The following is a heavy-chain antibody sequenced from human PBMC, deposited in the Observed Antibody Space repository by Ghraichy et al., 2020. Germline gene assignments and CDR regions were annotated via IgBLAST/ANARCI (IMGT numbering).Heavy chain of an antibody. CDR1: GGSISSGGYY. J-gene: IGHJ4*02. D-gene: IGHD4-17*01. V-gene: IGHV4-31*03. Sequence: SETLSLTCTVSGGSISSGGYYWSWIRQHPGKGLEWIGYIYYSGTTYYNPSLKSRLTISVDTSKKQFSLKLTSVTAADTAVYYCARTPSTTYLYFDYWGQGTLVTVSS. CDR3: ARTPSTTYLYFDY. CDR2: IYYSGTT.